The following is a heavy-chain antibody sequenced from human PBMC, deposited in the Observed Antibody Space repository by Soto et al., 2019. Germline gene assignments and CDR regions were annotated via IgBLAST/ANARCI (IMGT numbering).Heavy chain of an antibody. CDR3: ARGGDYYYMDV. D-gene: IGHD4-17*01. CDR2: IGTAGDT. Sequence: GGSLRLSCAASGFTFSSYDMHWVRQATGKGLEWVSAIGTAGDTYYPGSVKGRFTISRENAKNSLYLQMNSLRAGDTAVYYCARGGDYYYMDVWGKGTTVTVSS. CDR1: GFTFSSYD. J-gene: IGHJ6*03. V-gene: IGHV3-13*01.